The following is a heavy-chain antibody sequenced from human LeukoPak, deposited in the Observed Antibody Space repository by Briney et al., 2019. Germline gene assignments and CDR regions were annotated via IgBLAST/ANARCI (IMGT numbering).Heavy chain of an antibody. CDR1: GGSISIYY. V-gene: IGHV4-59*01. CDR3: ASLNGDMVYFDY. Sequence: PSETLSLTCTVSGGSISIYYWSWIRQPPGKGVEWLGHIYYSGSTNYNPPLKSRVTISQDTSKNQSSLRMSPATAADPALSFCASLNGDMVYFDYWGQGTLVTVSS. J-gene: IGHJ4*02. D-gene: IGHD3-10*01. CDR2: IYYSGST.